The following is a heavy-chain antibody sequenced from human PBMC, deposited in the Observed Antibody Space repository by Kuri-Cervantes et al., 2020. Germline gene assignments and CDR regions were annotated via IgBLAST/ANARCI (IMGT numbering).Heavy chain of an antibody. CDR2: IYWDDDK. J-gene: IGHJ3*02. D-gene: IGHD1-26*01. CDR3: ARLGNGNYYGAFDI. Sequence: SGPTLVKPTQTLTLTCTFSGFSFNTTGVGVGWIRQPPGKALEWLALIYWDDDKRYTPSLKTRLTISKDTSKNQVVLTMTNMDPVDTATYYCARLGNGNYYGAFDIWGQGTMVTVSS. CDR1: GFSFNTTGVG. V-gene: IGHV2-5*02.